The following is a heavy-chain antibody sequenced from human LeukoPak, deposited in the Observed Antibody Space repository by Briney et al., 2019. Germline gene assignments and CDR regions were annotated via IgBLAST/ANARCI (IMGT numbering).Heavy chain of an antibody. CDR3: ARVLGDYSSSWYSEDV. Sequence: SETLSLTCTVSGGPICSYYWSWIRQPAGKGLEWIGRIYTSGSTNYNPALKSRVTMSADTSKNQFPLKLSSVAAADTAVYYCARVLGDYSSSWYSEDVWGQGTTVTVSS. V-gene: IGHV4-4*07. D-gene: IGHD6-13*01. CDR2: IYTSGST. CDR1: GGPICSYY. J-gene: IGHJ6*02.